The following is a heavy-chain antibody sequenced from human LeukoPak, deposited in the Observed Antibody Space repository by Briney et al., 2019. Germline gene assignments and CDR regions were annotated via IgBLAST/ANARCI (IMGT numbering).Heavy chain of an antibody. CDR3: ARDLAYSRLDY. Sequence: LSGGSLRLSCVASGFPFSSYWMTWVRQAPGKGLEWVAVIWSDGNKKYYADSVKGRFTISRDNAENSLYLQMNSLRVEDTAFYYCARDLAYSRLDYWGQGMLVTVSS. D-gene: IGHD5-18*01. CDR2: IWSDGNKK. CDR1: GFPFSSYW. V-gene: IGHV3-33*08. J-gene: IGHJ4*02.